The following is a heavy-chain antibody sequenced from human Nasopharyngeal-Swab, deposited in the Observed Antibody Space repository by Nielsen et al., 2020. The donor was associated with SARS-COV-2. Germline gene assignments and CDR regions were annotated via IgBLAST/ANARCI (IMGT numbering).Heavy chain of an antibody. V-gene: IGHV3-23*01. J-gene: IGHJ4*02. Sequence: WIRQPPGKGLEWVSAISGSGGSTYYADSVKGRFTISRDNSKSTLYLQMNSLRAEDTAVYYCAKQRYCSSTSCYGGGFDYWGQGTLVTVSS. D-gene: IGHD2-2*01. CDR3: AKQRYCSSTSCYGGGFDY. CDR2: ISGSGGST.